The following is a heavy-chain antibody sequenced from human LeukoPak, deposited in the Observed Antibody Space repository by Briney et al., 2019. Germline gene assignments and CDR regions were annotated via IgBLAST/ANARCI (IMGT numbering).Heavy chain of an antibody. CDR2: IRYDGSNK. V-gene: IGHV3-30*02. J-gene: IGHJ4*02. Sequence: GGSLRLSCAASGFTFSSYGMHWVRQAPGKGLEWVAFIRYDGSNKYYADSVKGRFTISRDNSKNTLYLQMNSLRAEDTAVYYCAKPWERYYGSGSSPHFDYWGQGTLVTVSS. CDR1: GFTFSSYG. CDR3: AKPWERYYGSGSSPHFDY. D-gene: IGHD3-10*01.